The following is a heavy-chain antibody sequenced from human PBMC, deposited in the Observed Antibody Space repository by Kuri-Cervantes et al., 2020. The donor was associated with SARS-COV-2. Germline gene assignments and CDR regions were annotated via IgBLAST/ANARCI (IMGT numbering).Heavy chain of an antibody. Sequence: SETLSLTCAVSGYSISSGYYWGWIRQPPGKGLEWIGSIYYSGSTYYNPPLKSRVTISVDTSKNQFSLKLSSVTAADTAVYYCASPNLDYYMDVWGKGTTVTVSS. CDR3: ASPNLDYYMDV. V-gene: IGHV4-38-2*01. CDR1: GYSISSGYY. J-gene: IGHJ6*03. CDR2: IYYSGST.